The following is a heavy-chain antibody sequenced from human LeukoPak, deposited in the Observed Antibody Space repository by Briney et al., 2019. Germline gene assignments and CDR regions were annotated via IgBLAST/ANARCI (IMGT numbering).Heavy chain of an antibody. J-gene: IGHJ6*02. Sequence: PGRSLRLSCAAPGFTFDDYAMHWVRQAPGKGLEWVSGISWNSGSIGYADSVKGRFTISRDNAKNSLYLQMNSLRAEDTALYYCAKAPDYGDYSLREHAYYYYYGMDVWGQGTTVTVSS. D-gene: IGHD4-17*01. CDR1: GFTFDDYA. V-gene: IGHV3-9*01. CDR2: ISWNSGSI. CDR3: AKAPDYGDYSLREHAYYYYYGMDV.